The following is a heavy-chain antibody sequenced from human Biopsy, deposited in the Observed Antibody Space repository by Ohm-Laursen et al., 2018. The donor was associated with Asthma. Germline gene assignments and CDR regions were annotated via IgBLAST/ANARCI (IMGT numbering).Heavy chain of an antibody. J-gene: IGHJ3*02. D-gene: IGHD3-22*01. CDR1: GFIFSQCG. CDR2: VSSDGHNK. CDR3: ARQSGQDYGDSSGFDI. V-gene: IGHV3-30*03. Sequence: SLRLSCAASGFIFSQCGMHWVRQGPGKGLEWVALVSSDGHNKYYEDSVKGRFTISRDNSRNRLYLQINRLTVKDSAVYFCARQSGQDYGDSSGFDIWGQGTKVAVSS.